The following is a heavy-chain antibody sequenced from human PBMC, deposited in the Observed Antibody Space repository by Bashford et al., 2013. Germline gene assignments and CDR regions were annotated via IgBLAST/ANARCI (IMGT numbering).Heavy chain of an antibody. V-gene: IGHV3-7*01. CDR1: GFTFSSYW. D-gene: IGHD2-21*02. CDR2: IKQDGSEK. Sequence: GGSLRLSCAASGFTFSSYWMSWVRQAPGKGLEWVANIKQDGSEKYYVDSVKGRFTISRDNAKNSLYLQMNSLRAEDTAVYYCAKRYCGGDCWWAGAFDIWGQGTMVTVSS. CDR3: AKRYCGGDCWWAGAFDI. J-gene: IGHJ3*02.